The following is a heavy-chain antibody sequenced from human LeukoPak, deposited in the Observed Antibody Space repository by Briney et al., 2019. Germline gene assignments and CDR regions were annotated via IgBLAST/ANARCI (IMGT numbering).Heavy chain of an antibody. Sequence: SSQTLSLTCTVSGVSISSGSYYWSWIRQPPGKGLEWIGYIYYSGSTNYNPSLKSRVTISVDTSKNQFTLKLSSVTAADTAVYYCARGRYGWLPFDYWGQGTLVTVSS. V-gene: IGHV4-61*01. J-gene: IGHJ4*02. CDR1: GVSISSGSYY. CDR2: IYYSGST. D-gene: IGHD3-16*01. CDR3: ARGRYGWLPFDY.